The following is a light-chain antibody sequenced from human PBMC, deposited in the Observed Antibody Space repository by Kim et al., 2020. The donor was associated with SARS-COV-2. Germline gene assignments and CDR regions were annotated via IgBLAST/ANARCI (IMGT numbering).Light chain of an antibody. CDR2: SNN. J-gene: IGLJ2*01. CDR1: SSNIGSNT. Sequence: QRVTISCSGSSSNIGSNTVNWYQQHPGTAPKLLIYSNNQRPSGVPDRFSGSKSGTSASLAISGLQSEDEADYYCAAWDDSLNGQVVFGGGTQLTVL. CDR3: AAWDDSLNGQVV. V-gene: IGLV1-44*01.